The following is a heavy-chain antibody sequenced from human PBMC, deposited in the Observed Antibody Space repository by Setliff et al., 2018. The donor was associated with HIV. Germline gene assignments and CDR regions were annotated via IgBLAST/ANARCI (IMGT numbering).Heavy chain of an antibody. J-gene: IGHJ4*02. CDR1: EYSFVSHG. CDR2: IRGSGADA. Sequence: ASVKVSCKTSEYSFVSHGMSWVRQAPGQGLEWMGWIRGSGADAKYAENLQGRFTISRDSAKNSLYLQMSSLRADDTAVYYCAGAGEGQWDLLPRDYWGQGTLVTVSS. CDR3: AGAGEGQWDLLPRDY. D-gene: IGHD1-26*01. V-gene: IGHV1-18*01.